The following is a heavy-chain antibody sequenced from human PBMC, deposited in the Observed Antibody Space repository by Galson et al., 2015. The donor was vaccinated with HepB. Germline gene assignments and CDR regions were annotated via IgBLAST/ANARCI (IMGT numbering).Heavy chain of an antibody. CDR3: ARAGRITMIVVVITHWYFDL. CDR2: ISGSGGST. Sequence: SLRLSCAASGFTFSSYAMSWVRQAPGKGLEWVSAISGSGGSTYYADSVKGRFTISRDNSKNTLYLQMNSLRAEDTAVYYCARAGRITMIVVVITHWYFDLWGRGTLVTVSS. D-gene: IGHD3-22*01. J-gene: IGHJ2*01. V-gene: IGHV3-23*01. CDR1: GFTFSSYA.